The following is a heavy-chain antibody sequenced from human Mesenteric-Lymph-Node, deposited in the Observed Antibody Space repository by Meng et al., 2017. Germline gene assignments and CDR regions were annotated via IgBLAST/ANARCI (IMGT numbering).Heavy chain of an antibody. D-gene: IGHD3-22*01. J-gene: IGHJ4*02. V-gene: IGHV3-30*01. Sequence: GESLKISCAASGFTFSSYAMHWVRQAPGKGLEWVAVISYDGSNKYYADSVKGRFTISRDNSKNTLYLQMNSLRAEDTAVYYCAREHYYDSSGYSYYFDYWGQGTLVTVSS. CDR2: ISYDGSNK. CDR1: GFTFSSYA. CDR3: AREHYYDSSGYSYYFDY.